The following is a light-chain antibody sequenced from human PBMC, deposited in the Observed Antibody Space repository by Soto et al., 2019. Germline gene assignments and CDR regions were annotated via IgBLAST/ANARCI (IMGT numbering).Light chain of an antibody. CDR1: QSVLYSSNNKNY. CDR3: QQYESTPPT. V-gene: IGKV4-1*01. Sequence: DIVMTQSPDSLAVPLGERATINCKSSQSVLYSSNNKNYLAWYQQRPGQPPKLLIYWASTRESGVPDRFSGSGSVTDFTLTITSLQAEDVAVYYCQQYESTPPTFGQGTKLEIK. CDR2: WAS. J-gene: IGKJ2*01.